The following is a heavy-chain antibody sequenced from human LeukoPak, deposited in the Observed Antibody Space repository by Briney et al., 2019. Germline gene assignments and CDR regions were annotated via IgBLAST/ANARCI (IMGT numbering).Heavy chain of an antibody. Sequence: GESLRLSCAASGFTVSSNYMGWVRQAPGKGLEGVSVIYSGGSTYYADSVKGRFTISRDNSKNTLYLQMNSLRAEDTAVYYCARDFAGDNYYYGMDVWGQGPTVTVSS. J-gene: IGHJ6*02. CDR2: IYSGGST. V-gene: IGHV3-53*01. D-gene: IGHD7-27*01. CDR3: ARDFAGDNYYYGMDV. CDR1: GFTVSSNY.